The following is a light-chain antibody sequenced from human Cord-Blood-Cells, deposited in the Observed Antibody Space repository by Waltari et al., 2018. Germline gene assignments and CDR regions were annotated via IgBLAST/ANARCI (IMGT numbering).Light chain of an antibody. Sequence: IVLTQSPGTLSLSPGERATVSCRASQSVSSSYLAWYQQKPGQAPRLLIYGASSRATGIPDRFSGGGSGTDFTLTISRLEPEDFAVYYCKQYSSSPPTFGQGTKLEIK. J-gene: IGKJ2*01. CDR3: KQYSSSPPT. CDR2: GAS. V-gene: IGKV3-20*01. CDR1: QSVSSSY.